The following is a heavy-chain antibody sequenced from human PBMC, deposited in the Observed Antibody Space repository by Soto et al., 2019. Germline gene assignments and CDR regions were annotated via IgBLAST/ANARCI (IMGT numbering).Heavy chain of an antibody. Sequence: QVQLVESGGGVVQPGRSLRLSCAASGFTFSSYGMHWVRQAPGKGLEWVAVIWYDGSNKYYADSVKGRFTISRDNSKNTLYLQMNSLRAEDTAVYYCASDPTANRQFDYWGQGTLVTVSS. CDR3: ASDPTANRQFDY. J-gene: IGHJ4*02. CDR2: IWYDGSNK. CDR1: GFTFSSYG. V-gene: IGHV3-33*01. D-gene: IGHD5-18*01.